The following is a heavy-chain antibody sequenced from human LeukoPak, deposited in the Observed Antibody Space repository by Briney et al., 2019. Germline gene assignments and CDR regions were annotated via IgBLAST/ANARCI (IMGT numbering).Heavy chain of an antibody. V-gene: IGHV3-48*01. CDR1: GFTFSEYS. CDR2: IGISSGNT. Sequence: GGSLRPSCAASGFTFSEYSMNWVRQAPGKGLEWISYIGISSGNTKYSDSVKGRFTISGDKAKNSLYLQMNSLRVEDTAVYYCARDYKYAFDNWGQGTLVTVSS. CDR3: ARDYKYAFDN. J-gene: IGHJ4*02. D-gene: IGHD5-24*01.